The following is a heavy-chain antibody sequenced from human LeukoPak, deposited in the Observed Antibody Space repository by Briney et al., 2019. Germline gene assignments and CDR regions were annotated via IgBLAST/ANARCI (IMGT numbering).Heavy chain of an antibody. CDR2: MNPNSGNT. D-gene: IGHD3-22*01. CDR1: GYTFSGYY. V-gene: IGHV1-8*02. Sequence: ASVKVSCKASGYTFSGYYMHWVRQATGQGLEWMGWMNPNSGNTGYAQKFQGRVTMTRNTSISTAYMELSSLRSEDTAVYYCARNMDYYDSSGYQVWGQGTLVTVSS. J-gene: IGHJ4*02. CDR3: ARNMDYYDSSGYQV.